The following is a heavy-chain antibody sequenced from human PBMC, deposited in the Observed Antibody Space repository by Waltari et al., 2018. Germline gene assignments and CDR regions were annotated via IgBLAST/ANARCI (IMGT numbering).Heavy chain of an antibody. CDR3: AKDQQDGPITMVRGVQTFDY. CDR1: GFTFSSSA. CDR2: ISGSGGST. Sequence: EVQLLESGGGLVQPGGSLRLSCSASGFTFSSSAMGWVRQAPGKGLEWVSAISGSGGSTYYADSVKGRFTISRDNSKNTLYLQMNSLRAEDTAVYYCAKDQQDGPITMVRGVQTFDYWGQGTLVTVSS. D-gene: IGHD3-10*01. J-gene: IGHJ4*02. V-gene: IGHV3-23*01.